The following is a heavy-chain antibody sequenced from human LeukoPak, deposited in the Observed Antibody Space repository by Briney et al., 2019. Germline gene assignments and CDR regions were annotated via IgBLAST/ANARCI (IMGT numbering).Heavy chain of an antibody. J-gene: IGHJ4*02. D-gene: IGHD3-16*02. CDR2: IIPIFGTA. V-gene: IGHV1-69*13. CDR1: GGTFSSYA. Sequence: GASVKVSCKASGGTFSSYAISWVRQAPGQGLEWMEGIIPIFGTANYAQKFQGRVTITADESTSTAYMELSSLRSEDTAVYYCARGYYDYVWGSNPLDYWGQGTLVTVSS. CDR3: ARGYYDYVWGSNPLDY.